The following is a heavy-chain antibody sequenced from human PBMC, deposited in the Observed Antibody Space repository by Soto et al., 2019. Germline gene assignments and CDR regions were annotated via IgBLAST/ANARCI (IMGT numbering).Heavy chain of an antibody. CDR1: GFIFNSYA. D-gene: IGHD3-16*01. V-gene: IGHV3-23*01. Sequence: GSLRLSCAASGFIFNSYAMSWVRQVPGKGLEWVSAITRSGGSTYYADSVKGRFTISRDNSKNTLHLQMNSLRAEDTALYYYAKEEIGVFDVWGQGTTVTVSS. J-gene: IGHJ6*02. CDR2: ITRSGGST. CDR3: AKEEIGVFDV.